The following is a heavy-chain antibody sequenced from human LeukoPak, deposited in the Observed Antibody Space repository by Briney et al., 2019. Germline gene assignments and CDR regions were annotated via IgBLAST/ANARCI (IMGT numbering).Heavy chain of an antibody. V-gene: IGHV3-23*01. Sequence: GGSLRLSCEASGFTFSAYAMTWVRQAPGQGLEWVSSIGSDNKPHYSESVKGRFAISRDNSKSMLFLQLNSLRAENTALYYCARDLHYYVAMHVWGQGTTVTVSS. D-gene: IGHD3-10*02. CDR1: GFTFSAYA. J-gene: IGHJ6*02. CDR3: ARDLHYYVAMHV. CDR2: IGSDNKP.